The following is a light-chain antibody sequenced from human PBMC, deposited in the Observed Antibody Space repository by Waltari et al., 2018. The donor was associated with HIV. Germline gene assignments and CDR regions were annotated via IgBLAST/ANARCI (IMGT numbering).Light chain of an antibody. CDR3: SSYANTNSVI. V-gene: IGLV2-14*03. J-gene: IGLJ2*01. CDR1: TSYVGSYNF. CDR2: EVT. Sequence: QSALTQPASVSGSPGQPITISCSGTTSYVGSYNFFSWYHKHPGKAPKLMIHEVTNRASGASTRFSGSKSGKTAYLSISCLLTEDEADYYCSSYANTNSVIFGGGTKLTVL.